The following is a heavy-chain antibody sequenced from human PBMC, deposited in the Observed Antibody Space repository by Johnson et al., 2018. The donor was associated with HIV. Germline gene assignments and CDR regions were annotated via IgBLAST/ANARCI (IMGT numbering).Heavy chain of an antibody. CDR3: AGDGRDLVTRGSFDV. Sequence: QVQLVESGGGLVKPGGSLRLSCAASGFNFNTYSMHWVRQAPGNGLEWLAFVSYNGIHVYYSDSVRGRFTISRDISKNMVYLQMNSLRPEDTAVYYCAGDGRDLVTRGSFDVWGQGTVVTVSS. D-gene: IGHD3-9*01. CDR1: GFNFNTYS. CDR2: VSYNGIHV. V-gene: IGHV3-30*14. J-gene: IGHJ3*01.